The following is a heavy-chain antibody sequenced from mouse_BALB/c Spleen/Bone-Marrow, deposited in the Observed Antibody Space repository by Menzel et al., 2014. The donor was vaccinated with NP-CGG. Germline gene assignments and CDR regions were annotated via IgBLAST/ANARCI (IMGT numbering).Heavy chain of an antibody. CDR3: ARRNYYGSHYWYFDV. CDR2: IDPSDSAA. V-gene: IGHV1-69*02. J-gene: IGHJ1*01. Sequence: VQLHQSGAELVKPGASVKLSCKASGYTFTIYWMHWVQQRPGQGLEWIGEIDPSDSAANYNQKFKGKATLTVDKSSTTAYRQLSSLTSEDSAVYYCARRNYYGSHYWYFDVWGAGTTVTVSS. CDR1: GYTFTIYW. D-gene: IGHD1-1*01.